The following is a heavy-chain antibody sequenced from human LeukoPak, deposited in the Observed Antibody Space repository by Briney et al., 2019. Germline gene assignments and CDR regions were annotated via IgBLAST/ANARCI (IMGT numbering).Heavy chain of an antibody. J-gene: IGHJ4*02. CDR3: ARSAQDSSEYYFDY. CDR2: IYYGGST. D-gene: IGHD3-22*01. Sequence: SETLSLTCTVSGGSISSYYWSWIRQPPGKGLEWIGYIYYGGSTNYNPSPKSRVTISVDTSKNQFSLKLSSVTAADTAVYYCARSAQDSSEYYFDYWGQGTLVTVSS. CDR1: GGSISSYY. V-gene: IGHV4-59*08.